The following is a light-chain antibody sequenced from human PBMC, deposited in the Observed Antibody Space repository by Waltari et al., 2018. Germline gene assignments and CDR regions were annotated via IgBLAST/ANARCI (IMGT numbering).Light chain of an antibody. CDR3: CSYAGSFYV. Sequence: QSALTQPRSVSGSPLPSPPISSPFPLLSFFFSPPVSWYQQHPGKAPKLMIYDVSKRPSGRTPRFSGSKSAHTASLTISGLQAEDEADYYCCSYAGSFYVFGTGTKVTVL. CDR2: DVS. J-gene: IGLJ1*01. V-gene: IGLV2-11*01. CDR1: LLSFFFSPP.